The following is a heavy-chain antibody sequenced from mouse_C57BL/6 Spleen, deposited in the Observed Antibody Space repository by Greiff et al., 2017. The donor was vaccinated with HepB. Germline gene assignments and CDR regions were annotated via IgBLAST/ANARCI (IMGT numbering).Heavy chain of an antibody. Sequence: VQLKESGGGLVKPGGSLKLSCAASGFTFSSYAMSWVRQTPEKRLEWVATISDGGSYTYYPDNVKGRFTISRDNAKNNLYLQMSHLKSEDTAMYYCARERGYDYTFDYWGQGTTLTVSS. CDR3: ARERGYDYTFDY. D-gene: IGHD2-4*01. V-gene: IGHV5-4*01. CDR2: ISDGGSYT. J-gene: IGHJ2*01. CDR1: GFTFSSYA.